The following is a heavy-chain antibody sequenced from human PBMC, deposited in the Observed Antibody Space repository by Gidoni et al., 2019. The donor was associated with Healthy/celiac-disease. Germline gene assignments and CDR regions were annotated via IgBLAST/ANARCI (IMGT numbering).Heavy chain of an antibody. CDR3: ARDSSLAPGYYYYGMDV. V-gene: IGHV4-39*07. CDR1: GGSISSSSYY. Sequence: QLQLQESGPGLVTPSETLSLTCTVSGGSISSSSYYWGWIRQPPGKGLEWIGSIYYSGSTYYNPSLKSRVTISVDTSKNQFSLKLSSVTAADTAVYYCARDSSLAPGYYYYGMDVWGQGTTVTVSS. D-gene: IGHD3-3*02. J-gene: IGHJ6*02. CDR2: IYYSGST.